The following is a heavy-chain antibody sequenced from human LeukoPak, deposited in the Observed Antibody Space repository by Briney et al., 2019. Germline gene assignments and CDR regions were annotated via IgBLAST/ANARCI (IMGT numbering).Heavy chain of an antibody. CDR1: GGSFSGYY. J-gene: IGHJ4*02. Sequence: SETLSLTCAVYGGSFSGYYWSWIRQPPGKGLEWIGEINHSGSTNYNPSLKSRVTISVDTSKNQFSLKLSSVTAADTAVYYCARHGFWSGSDYWGQGTLVTVSS. D-gene: IGHD3-3*01. CDR3: ARHGFWSGSDY. V-gene: IGHV4-34*01. CDR2: INHSGST.